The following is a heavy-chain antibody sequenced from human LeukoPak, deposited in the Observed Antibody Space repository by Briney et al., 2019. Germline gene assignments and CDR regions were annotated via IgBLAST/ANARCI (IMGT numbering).Heavy chain of an antibody. CDR3: AKDWAPYCGGDCYFNY. D-gene: IGHD2-21*02. CDR1: GSIFNNYG. Sequence: GRSLRLSCAASGSIFNNYGMHWVRQAPGKGLEWVAVISYDGSNKNCAGSVKGRFTISRDSSKNTVYLQMNSLRVEDTAVYYCAKDWAPYCGGDCYFNYWGQGTLVTVSS. J-gene: IGHJ4*02. CDR2: ISYDGSNK. V-gene: IGHV3-30*18.